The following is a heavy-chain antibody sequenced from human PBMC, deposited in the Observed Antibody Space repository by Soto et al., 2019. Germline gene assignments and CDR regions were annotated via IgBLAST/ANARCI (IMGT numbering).Heavy chain of an antibody. CDR2: ISGSGGST. CDR3: AKEYSSGWYWPYDY. Sequence: GGSLRLSCAASGFTFSSYAMSWVSQAPGKGLEWVSAISGSGGSTYYADSVKGRFTISRDNSKNTLYLQMNSLRAEDTAVYYCAKEYSSGWYWPYDYWGQGTLVTVSS. D-gene: IGHD6-19*01. J-gene: IGHJ4*02. V-gene: IGHV3-23*01. CDR1: GFTFSSYA.